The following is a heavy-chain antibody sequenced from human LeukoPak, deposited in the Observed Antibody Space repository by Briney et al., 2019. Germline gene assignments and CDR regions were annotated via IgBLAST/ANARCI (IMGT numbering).Heavy chain of an antibody. CDR1: GYTFTGYY. J-gene: IGHJ5*02. Sequence: ASVKVSCEASGYTFTGYYMHWVRQASGQGLEWMGWISAYNGNTNYAQKLQGRVTMTTDTSTSTAYMELRSLRSDDTAVYYCARAGKWELLRIGFDPWGQGTLVTVSS. V-gene: IGHV1-18*04. CDR2: ISAYNGNT. D-gene: IGHD1-26*01. CDR3: ARAGKWELLRIGFDP.